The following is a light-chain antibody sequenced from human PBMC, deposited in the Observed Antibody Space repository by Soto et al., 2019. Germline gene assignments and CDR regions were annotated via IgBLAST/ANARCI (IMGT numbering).Light chain of an antibody. Sequence: DNKMTHSPSTLSGCVRDRVTITCRASQTISSWLAWYQQKPGKAPKLLIYKASTLKSGVPARFSGSGSGTEFTLTISSLQSEDFAVYYCQQYNDGLRGTFGQGAKVDIK. CDR2: KAS. CDR1: QTISSW. V-gene: IGKV1-5*03. CDR3: QQYNDGLRGT. J-gene: IGKJ1*01.